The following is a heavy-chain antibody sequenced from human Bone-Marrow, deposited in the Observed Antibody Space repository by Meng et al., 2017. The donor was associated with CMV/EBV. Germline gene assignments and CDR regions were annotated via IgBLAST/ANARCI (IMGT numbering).Heavy chain of an antibody. V-gene: IGHV4-59*12. D-gene: IGHD1-26*01. J-gene: IGHJ4*02. CDR2: IYYSGST. CDR3: ASRLVGATSRVFDY. CDR1: GGSISSYY. Sequence: SETLSLTCTVPGGSISSYYWSWIRQPPGKGLDWIGYIYYSGSTNYNHSLKSRVTISVDTSKNQFSLKLSSVTAADTAVYYCASRLVGATSRVFDYWGQGTLVTVSS.